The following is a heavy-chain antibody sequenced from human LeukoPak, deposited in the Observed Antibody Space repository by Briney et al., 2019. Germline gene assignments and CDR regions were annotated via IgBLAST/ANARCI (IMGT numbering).Heavy chain of an antibody. CDR3: AKVQYGDYELDY. Sequence: PSETLSLTCAVYGGSFSGYYWSWVRQAPGKGLEWVSAISGSGGSTYYADSVKGRFTISRDNSKNTLYLQMNSLRAEDTAVYYCAKVQYGDYELDYWGQGTLVTVSS. CDR2: ISGSGGST. D-gene: IGHD4-17*01. V-gene: IGHV3-23*01. CDR1: GGSFSGYY. J-gene: IGHJ4*02.